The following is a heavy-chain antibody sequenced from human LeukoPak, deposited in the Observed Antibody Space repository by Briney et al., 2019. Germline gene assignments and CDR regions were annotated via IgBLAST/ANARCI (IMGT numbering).Heavy chain of an antibody. CDR1: GFTVSSNY. Sequence: GGSLRLSCAASGFTVSSNYMSWVRQAPGKGLEWVSSISGSSSSTYYADSVKGRFTISRDNSKSTLYLQMNSLRAEDTAVYYCAEEVGATYPTFDSWGQGTLVTVSS. D-gene: IGHD1-26*01. J-gene: IGHJ4*02. CDR3: AEEVGATYPTFDS. CDR2: ISGSSSST. V-gene: IGHV3-23*01.